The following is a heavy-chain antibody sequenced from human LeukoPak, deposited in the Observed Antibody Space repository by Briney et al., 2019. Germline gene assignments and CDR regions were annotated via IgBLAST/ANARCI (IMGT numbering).Heavy chain of an antibody. D-gene: IGHD5-24*01. J-gene: IGHJ3*02. V-gene: IGHV4-59*01. Sequence: SETLSLTCTVSGGSISSYYWSWIRQPPGKGLEWIGYIYYSGGTNYNPSLKSRVTISVDTSKNQFSLKLSSVTAADTAVYYCARGLLDGYTHPAAFDIWGQGTMVTVSS. CDR2: IYYSGGT. CDR3: ARGLLDGYTHPAAFDI. CDR1: GGSISSYY.